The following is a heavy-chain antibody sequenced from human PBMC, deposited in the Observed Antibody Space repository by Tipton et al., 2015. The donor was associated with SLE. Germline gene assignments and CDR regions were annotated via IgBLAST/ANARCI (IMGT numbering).Heavy chain of an antibody. V-gene: IGHV4-4*07. CDR3: ATSRSGVYYFDD. D-gene: IGHD6-19*01. CDR1: GGSISGCY. CDR2: VYSSGAA. Sequence: TLSLTCTVSGGSISGCYWSWIRQPAGEGLEGIGRVYSSGAANYNPPLKSRVTIFVDTSANHFSLKLNSVTAADTAVYYCATSRSGVYYFDDWGQGAPGHRLL. J-gene: IGHJ4*02.